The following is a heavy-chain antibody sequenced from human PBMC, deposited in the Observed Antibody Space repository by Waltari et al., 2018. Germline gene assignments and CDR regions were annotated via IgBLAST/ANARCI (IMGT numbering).Heavy chain of an antibody. Sequence: QVQLVQSGAEVKKPGSSVKVSCKASGGTFSSYAISWVRQAPGQGREWMGGIIPIFGTANYAQKFQGRVTITADEATSTAYMELSSLRSEDTAVYYCARSRSVVVTAMYFQHWGQGTLVTVSS. D-gene: IGHD2-21*02. V-gene: IGHV1-69*01. CDR3: ARSRSVVVTAMYFQH. J-gene: IGHJ1*01. CDR2: IIPIFGTA. CDR1: GGTFSSYA.